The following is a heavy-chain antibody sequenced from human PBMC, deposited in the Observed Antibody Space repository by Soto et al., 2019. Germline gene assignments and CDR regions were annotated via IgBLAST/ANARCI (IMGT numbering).Heavy chain of an antibody. J-gene: IGHJ5*02. CDR1: GGPVRDGSYY. CDR2: IYHSGST. V-gene: IGHV4-61*01. CDR3: AGYNWNYYFDP. Sequence: SETLSLTCTVSGGPVRDGSYYWAWLRQPPGKGLEWIGHIYHSGSTIYNPSLKSRVTISIDTSKSQFSLNLNSMTAADTAVYYCAGYNWNYYFDPWGQGTLVTVSS. D-gene: IGHD1-7*01.